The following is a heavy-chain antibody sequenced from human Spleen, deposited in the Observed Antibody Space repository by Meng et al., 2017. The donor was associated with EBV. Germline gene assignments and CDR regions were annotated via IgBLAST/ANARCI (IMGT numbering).Heavy chain of an antibody. D-gene: IGHD2-2*01. CDR3: ARDSTMPENWFDP. CDR2: IYHSGST. CDR1: GGSNSSSNL. J-gene: IGHJ5*02. V-gene: IGHV4-4*02. Sequence: QGRLQRSGPGLVKHSGTRPLTCAVSGGSNSSSNLWSWVRQPPGKGLEWIGEIYHSGSTNYNPSLKSRVTISVDKSKNQFSLKLSSVTAADTAVYYCARDSTMPENWFDPWGQGTLVTVSS.